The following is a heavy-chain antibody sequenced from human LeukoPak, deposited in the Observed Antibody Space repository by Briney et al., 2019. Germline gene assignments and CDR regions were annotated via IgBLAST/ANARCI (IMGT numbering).Heavy chain of an antibody. Sequence: PGGSLRLSCAVSGFTFRTYWMHWVRQVPGEGLVWVSRINEDGSITNYADSVKGRFTISRDIAKNTLYLQMNSLRAEDTGVYYCAKDHYWSIDYWGRGTLVTVSS. J-gene: IGHJ4*02. D-gene: IGHD3-3*01. CDR3: AKDHYWSIDY. CDR2: INEDGSIT. V-gene: IGHV3-74*01. CDR1: GFTFRTYW.